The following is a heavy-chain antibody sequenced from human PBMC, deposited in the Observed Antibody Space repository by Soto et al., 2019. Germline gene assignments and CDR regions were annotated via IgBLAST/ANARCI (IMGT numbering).Heavy chain of an antibody. CDR3: AKDRGVTTYWFDP. V-gene: IGHV3-23*01. J-gene: IGHJ5*02. D-gene: IGHD3-10*01. CDR2: INGGGGNT. Sequence: PGGSLRLSCAASGFTFSGHAMSWVRQAPGKGLEWGSAINGGGGNTYYADSVKGRFTISRDNSKNTLYLQMNNLRDEDTAVYYCAKDRGVTTYWFDPWGQGTLVTVSS. CDR1: GFTFSGHA.